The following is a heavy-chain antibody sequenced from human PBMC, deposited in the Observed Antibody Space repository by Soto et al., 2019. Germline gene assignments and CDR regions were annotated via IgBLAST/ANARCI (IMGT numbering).Heavy chain of an antibody. D-gene: IGHD2-8*01. CDR3: ARDNGMAGSFDP. V-gene: IGHV3-48*02. CDR1: GFTFSAYS. J-gene: IGHJ5*02. Sequence: PVVESGGGLVQPGGSLRLSCAASGFTFSAYSMNWARQAPGQGLEWVSYITAGSNTIFYADSVKGRFTISRDNAKNSLYLQMNSLRDDDTAVYYCARDNGMAGSFDPWGPGTLVIVSS. CDR2: ITAGSNTI.